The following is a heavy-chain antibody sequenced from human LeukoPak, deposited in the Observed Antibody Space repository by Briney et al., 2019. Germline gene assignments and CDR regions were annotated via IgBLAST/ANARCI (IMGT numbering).Heavy chain of an antibody. V-gene: IGHV4-4*07. CDR3: AREGGGCSSTSCYAGDFDY. Sequence: SETLSVTCTVSGGSISSYYWSWIRQPAGKGLEWIGRIYTSGSTNYNPSLKSRVTMSVDTSKNQFSLKLSSVTAADTAVYYCAREGGGCSSTSCYAGDFDYWGQGTLVTVSS. CDR2: IYTSGST. J-gene: IGHJ4*02. CDR1: GGSISSYY. D-gene: IGHD2-2*01.